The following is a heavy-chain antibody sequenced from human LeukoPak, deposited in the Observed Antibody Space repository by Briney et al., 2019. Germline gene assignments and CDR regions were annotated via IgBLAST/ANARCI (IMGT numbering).Heavy chain of an antibody. D-gene: IGHD2-2*01. J-gene: IGHJ4*02. Sequence: ASVKVSCKASGGTFSSYAISWVRQAPGQGLEWMGGIIPIFGTANYAQTFQGRVTITADESTSTAYMELSSLRSEDTAVYYCARDRGIPNVVPAADWGQGTLVTVSS. CDR2: IIPIFGTA. V-gene: IGHV1-69*13. CDR1: GGTFSSYA. CDR3: ARDRGIPNVVPAAD.